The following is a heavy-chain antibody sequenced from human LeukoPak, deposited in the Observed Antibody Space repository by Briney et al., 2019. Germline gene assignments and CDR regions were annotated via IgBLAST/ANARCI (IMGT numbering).Heavy chain of an antibody. V-gene: IGHV4-34*01. CDR1: GGSFSGYY. CDR2: INHSGST. J-gene: IGHJ6*03. CDR3: ARVGPFFWSGYPKNSYYMDV. D-gene: IGHD3-3*01. Sequence: SETLSLTCAVYGGSFSGYYWSWIRQPPGKGLEWIGEINHSGSTNYNPSLKSRVTISVDTSKNQFSLKLSSVTAADTAVYYCARVGPFFWSGYPKNSYYMDVWGKGTTVTVSS.